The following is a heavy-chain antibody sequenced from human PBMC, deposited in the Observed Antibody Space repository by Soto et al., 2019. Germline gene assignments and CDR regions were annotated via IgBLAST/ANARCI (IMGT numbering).Heavy chain of an antibody. Sequence: QMHVVQSGPEVKKPGTSVKVSCKGSGFTFSRSAVQWVRQARGQGLEWIGWIVAASGKTDYSQIFQERVTITRDMSTSTAYMELSSLSSEDTAVYYCAATLDWGSYDFGGYPSWGQGPLVTVSS. D-gene: IGHD3-22*01. CDR1: GFTFSRSA. J-gene: IGHJ4*02. CDR3: AATLDWGSYDFGGYPS. CDR2: IVAASGKT. V-gene: IGHV1-58*01.